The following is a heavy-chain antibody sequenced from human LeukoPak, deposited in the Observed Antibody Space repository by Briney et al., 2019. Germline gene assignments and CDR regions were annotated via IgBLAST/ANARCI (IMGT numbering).Heavy chain of an antibody. J-gene: IGHJ4*02. Sequence: SGTLSLICTVSGGSLIPYYWSWIRQPPGKGLEWIGYIYHSGTTNYSPPLKGRATLSVDTSKNQISLRLSSVTAADTAVYFCARVDSGTYYMPFDYWGQGSLVTVSS. CDR3: ARVDSGTYYMPFDY. CDR2: IYHSGTT. V-gene: IGHV4-59*01. CDR1: GGSLIPYY. D-gene: IGHD1-26*01.